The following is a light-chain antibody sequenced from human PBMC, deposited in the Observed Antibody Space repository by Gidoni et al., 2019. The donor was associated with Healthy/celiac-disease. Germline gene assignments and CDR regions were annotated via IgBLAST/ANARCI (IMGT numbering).Light chain of an antibody. V-gene: IGKV1-39*01. CDR3: QQSYSTLSIT. Sequence: DIQMTQSPSSLSASVGDRVTITCRASPSISSYLNWYQQKPGKAPKLLIYAASSLQSGVPSRFSGSGSGTDFTLTISSLQPEDFATYYCQQSYSTLSITFXQXTRLEIK. J-gene: IGKJ5*01. CDR1: PSISSY. CDR2: AAS.